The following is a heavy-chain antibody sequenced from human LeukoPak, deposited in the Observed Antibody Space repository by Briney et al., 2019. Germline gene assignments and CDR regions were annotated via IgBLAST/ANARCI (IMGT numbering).Heavy chain of an antibody. CDR1: GYSFTSYW. J-gene: IGHJ4*02. V-gene: IGHV5-10-1*01. CDR2: IDPSDSYT. D-gene: IGHD3-22*01. CDR3: ARETYYYDSSGYYPPGY. Sequence: GESLKISCKGSGYSFTSYWISWARQMPGKGLEWMGRIDPSDSYTNYSPSFQGRVTMSVDKSISTAYLQWSSLKASDTAMYYCARETYYYDSSGYYPPGYWGQGTLVTVSS.